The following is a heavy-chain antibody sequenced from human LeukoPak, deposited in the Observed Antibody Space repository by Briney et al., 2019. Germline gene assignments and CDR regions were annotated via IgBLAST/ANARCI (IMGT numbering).Heavy chain of an antibody. CDR2: ISFDGSNK. J-gene: IGHJ5*02. CDR1: GFTFTSYA. D-gene: IGHD3-3*01. V-gene: IGHV3-30-3*01. Sequence: GGSLRLSCAASGFTFTSYAMHWVRQPPGKGLEWVALISFDGSNKYYADSVRGRFTISRDNSKNTLYLQMNSLRAEDTAVYYCARESIFGKGWFDPWGQGTLVTVSS. CDR3: ARESIFGKGWFDP.